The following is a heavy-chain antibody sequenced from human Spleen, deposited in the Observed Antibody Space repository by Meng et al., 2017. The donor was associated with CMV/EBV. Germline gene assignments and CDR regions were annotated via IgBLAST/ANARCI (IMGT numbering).Heavy chain of an antibody. CDR2: INHSGST. CDR3: ARDSRNYDILTGYYSYYYYGMDV. D-gene: IGHD3-9*01. CDR1: GGSFSGYY. Sequence: GSLRLSCAVYGGSFSGYYWSWIRQPPGKGLEWIGEINHSGSTNYNPSLKSRVTISVDTSKNQFSLKLSSVTAADTAVYYCARDSRNYDILTGYYSYYYYGMDVWGQGTTVTVSS. V-gene: IGHV4-34*01. J-gene: IGHJ6*02.